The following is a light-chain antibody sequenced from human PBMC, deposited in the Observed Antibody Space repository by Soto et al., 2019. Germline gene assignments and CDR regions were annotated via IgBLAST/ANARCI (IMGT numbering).Light chain of an antibody. V-gene: IGLV2-14*03. J-gene: IGLJ2*01. CDR3: CSYTSSSTPVV. CDR1: SSDVGGYNY. Sequence: QSALTQPASVSGSPGQSITISCTGTSSDVGGYNYVSWYQQHPGKAPKLMIYDVSNRPSGVSNRFSGSKSGNTASLTISGFQCEDEADYYCCSYTSSSTPVVFGGGTKLTVL. CDR2: DVS.